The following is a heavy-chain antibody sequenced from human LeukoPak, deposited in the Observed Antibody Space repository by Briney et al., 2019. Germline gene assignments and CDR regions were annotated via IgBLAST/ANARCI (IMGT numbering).Heavy chain of an antibody. CDR2: IIPIFGTA. J-gene: IGHJ3*02. CDR1: GGTFSSYA. CDR3: AREGRDYDILTGYYPGVGAFDI. V-gene: IGHV1-69*13. D-gene: IGHD3-9*01. Sequence: ASVKVSCKASGGTFSSYAISWVRQAPGQGLEWMGGIIPIFGTANYAQKFQGRVTITADESTSTAYMELSSLRSEDTAVYYCAREGRDYDILTGYYPGVGAFDIWGQGTMVTVSS.